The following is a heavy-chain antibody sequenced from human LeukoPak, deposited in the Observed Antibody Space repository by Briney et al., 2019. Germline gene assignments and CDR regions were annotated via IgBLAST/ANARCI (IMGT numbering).Heavy chain of an antibody. D-gene: IGHD3-3*01. CDR3: ATDRGWRTSGYYLYYFEY. Sequence: GGSLRLSCLTSGFTLSTNAMSWVRQAPGKGLEWVSAISGSGGSTYYADSVKGRFTISRDNSKNTLYLQMNSLRAEDTAVYYCATDRGWRTSGYYLYYFEYWGQGTLVTFSS. CDR2: ISGSGGST. V-gene: IGHV3-23*01. J-gene: IGHJ4*02. CDR1: GFTLSTNA.